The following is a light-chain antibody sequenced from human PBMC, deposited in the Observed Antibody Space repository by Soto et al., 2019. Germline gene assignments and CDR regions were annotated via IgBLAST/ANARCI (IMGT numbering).Light chain of an antibody. V-gene: IGKV3-20*01. CDR1: QSVTSNY. Sequence: EIGMTLSPDTLHVSPGEIATLSCRASQSVTSNYLAWYQQKPGQAPRLLIYGASSRATGIPDRFSGSGSGTDFTLTISRLEPEDFAVYYCQQYGNSPPFGQGTKAAIK. CDR2: GAS. CDR3: QQYGNSPP. J-gene: IGKJ1*01.